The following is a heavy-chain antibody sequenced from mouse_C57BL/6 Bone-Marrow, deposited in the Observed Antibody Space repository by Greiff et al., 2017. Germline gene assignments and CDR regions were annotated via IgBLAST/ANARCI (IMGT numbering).Heavy chain of an antibody. CDR3: AFQQDPWFAD. CDR2: IYPRSGNT. J-gene: IGHJ3*01. CDR1: GYTFTSYG. Sequence: QVHVKQSGAELARPGASVKLSCKASGYTFTSYGISWVKQRPGQGLEWIGEIYPRSGNTYYNEKFKGKATLTADKSSSTAYMELRSLTSEDSAVYFCAFQQDPWFADWGQGTLVTVSA. V-gene: IGHV1-81*01.